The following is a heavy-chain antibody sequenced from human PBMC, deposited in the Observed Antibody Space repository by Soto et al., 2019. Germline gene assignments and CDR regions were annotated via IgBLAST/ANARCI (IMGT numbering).Heavy chain of an antibody. CDR1: GSSFTNFA. V-gene: IGHV3-23*01. CDR2: IGASGDIT. Sequence: ACLPLSSAAYGSSFTNFAMSWVRQAPGKGLAWVAGIGASGDITWYADSVKGRLSISRDNSKNTLYLQLNSLRFEDTAVYYCARDVYCSSTSCYTQDYGMDVWGQGTTVTVAS. D-gene: IGHD2-2*02. J-gene: IGHJ6*02. CDR3: ARDVYCSSTSCYTQDYGMDV.